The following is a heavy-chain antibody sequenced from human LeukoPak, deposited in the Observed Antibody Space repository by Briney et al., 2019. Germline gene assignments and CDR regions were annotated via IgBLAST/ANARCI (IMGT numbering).Heavy chain of an antibody. CDR2: IYYSGST. CDR3: ARGAVAGSFDY. V-gene: IGHV4-59*11. D-gene: IGHD6-19*01. Sequence: SEALSLTCTVSGGSISSHYWSWIRQPPGKGLEWIGYIYYSGSTNYNPSLKSRVTISVDTSKNQFSLKLSSVTAADTAVYYCARGAVAGSFDYWGQGTLVTVSS. CDR1: GGSISSHY. J-gene: IGHJ4*02.